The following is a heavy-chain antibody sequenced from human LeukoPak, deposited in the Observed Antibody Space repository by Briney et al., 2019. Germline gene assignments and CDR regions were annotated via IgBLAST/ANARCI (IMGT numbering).Heavy chain of an antibody. D-gene: IGHD3-10*01. CDR1: GFTFSSYW. J-gene: IGHJ4*02. CDR2: IRYDGSNK. Sequence: GGSLRLSCAASGFTFSSYWMHWVHQAPGKGLEWVAFIRYDGSNKYSGDSVRGRFTISRDNSKNTLYLQMNSLRAEDTAVYYCAKLSPTDTSGDYWGQGTLVTVSS. CDR3: AKLSPTDTSGDY. V-gene: IGHV3-30*02.